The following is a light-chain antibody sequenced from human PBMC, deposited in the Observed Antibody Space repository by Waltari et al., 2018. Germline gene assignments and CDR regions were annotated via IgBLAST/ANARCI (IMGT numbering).Light chain of an antibody. CDR3: SAYTRSGTYV. J-gene: IGLJ1*01. Sequence: QSALTQAASVSGSPGQSIPISCTGTSSDVGGYKSVSWYPQHPGKAPKVLIYDVTNRPSGVSNRFSGSKSGNTASLTISGLQAEDEADYYCSAYTRSGTYVFGTGTKVTVL. CDR1: SSDVGGYKS. CDR2: DVT. V-gene: IGLV2-14*03.